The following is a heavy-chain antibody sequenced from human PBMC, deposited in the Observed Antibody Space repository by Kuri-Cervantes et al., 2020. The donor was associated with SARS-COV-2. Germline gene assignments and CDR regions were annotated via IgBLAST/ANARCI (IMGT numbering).Heavy chain of an antibody. V-gene: IGHV3-20*04. CDR2: INWNGGST. D-gene: IGHD6-19*01. CDR1: GFTFDDYG. Sequence: GGSLRLSCAASGFTFDDYGMNWVRQAPGKGLEWVSGINWNGGSTGYADSVKGRFTISRDNAKNSLYLQMNSLRAEDTALYYCARGGYSSGWFAYYFDYWGQGTLATVSS. J-gene: IGHJ4*02. CDR3: ARGGYSSGWFAYYFDY.